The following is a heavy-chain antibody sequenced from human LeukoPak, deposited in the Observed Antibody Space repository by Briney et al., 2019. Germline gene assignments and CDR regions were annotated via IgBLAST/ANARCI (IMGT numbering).Heavy chain of an antibody. Sequence: SETLSLTCAVSGGSISSGGYSWSWIRQPPGKGLEWIGYIYYSGSTYYNPSLKSRVTISVDTSKNQFSLKLSSVTAADTAVYYCASHYDSSGYVFDYWGQGTLVTVSS. D-gene: IGHD3-22*01. CDR3: ASHYDSSGYVFDY. V-gene: IGHV4-30-4*07. CDR2: IYYSGST. CDR1: GGSISSGGYS. J-gene: IGHJ4*02.